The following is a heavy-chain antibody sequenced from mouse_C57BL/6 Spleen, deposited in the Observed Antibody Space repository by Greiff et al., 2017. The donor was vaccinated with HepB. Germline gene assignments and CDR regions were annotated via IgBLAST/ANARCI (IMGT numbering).Heavy chain of an antibody. D-gene: IGHD1-1*01. CDR2: IYPGDGDT. J-gene: IGHJ1*03. V-gene: IGHV1-80*01. CDR3: ARGGSSYGYFDV. CDR1: GYAFSSYW. Sequence: QVQLKESGAELVKPGASVKISCKASGYAFSSYWMNWVKQRPGKGLEWIGQIYPGDGDTNYNRKFKGKATLTADKSSSTAYMQLSSLTSEDSAVYFCARGGSSYGYFDVWGTGTTVTVSS.